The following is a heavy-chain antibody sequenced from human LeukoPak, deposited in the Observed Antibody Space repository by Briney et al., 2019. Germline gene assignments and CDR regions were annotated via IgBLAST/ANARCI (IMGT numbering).Heavy chain of an antibody. D-gene: IGHD2-8*01. Sequence: GRSLRLSCAASGFTFDDYAMHWVWQAPGKGLEWVSGISWNSGTKGYADSVKGRFTISRDNAKNSLYLQMNSLRGEDAALYYCAVLHYYAMDVWGQGTTVTVSS. CDR1: GFTFDDYA. CDR2: ISWNSGTK. V-gene: IGHV3-9*01. J-gene: IGHJ6*02. CDR3: AVLHYYAMDV.